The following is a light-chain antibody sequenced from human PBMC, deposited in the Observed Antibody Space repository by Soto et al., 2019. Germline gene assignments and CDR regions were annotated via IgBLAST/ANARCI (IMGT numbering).Light chain of an antibody. CDR1: QSVSSSY. J-gene: IGKJ1*01. CDR2: GVS. V-gene: IGKV3-20*01. Sequence: EIVLTQSPGTLSLSPGKRATLSCRASQSVSSSYLAWYQQKPGQTPRLLTHGVSSRATGIPDRFSGSGSGTDFTLTISRLEPEDFAVYYCHQYGKSPWTFGQGTKVEIK. CDR3: HQYGKSPWT.